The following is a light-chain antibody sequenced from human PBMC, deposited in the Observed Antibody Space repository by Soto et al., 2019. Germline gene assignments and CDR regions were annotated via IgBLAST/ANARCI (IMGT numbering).Light chain of an antibody. V-gene: IGLV1-44*01. CDR1: DSNIGRQN. J-gene: IGLJ1*01. CDR3: SAWDASLNGYV. Sequence: QSVLTQPPSASGTPGQRGTISCSGSDSNIGRQNVNWYQQLPGTAPKVLIYNNNQRPSGVPGRFSGSKSGTSASLAINGLQSEDEAEYYCSAWDASLNGYVFGTGTKLTVL. CDR2: NNN.